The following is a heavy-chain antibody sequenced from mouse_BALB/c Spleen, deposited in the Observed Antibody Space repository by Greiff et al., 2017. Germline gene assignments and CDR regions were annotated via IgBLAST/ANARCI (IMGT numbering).Heavy chain of an antibody. D-gene: IGHD1-2*01. CDR1: GFSLTSYG. J-gene: IGHJ2*01. Sequence: VKLQESGPGLVAPSQSLSITCTVSGFSLTSYGVHWVRQPPGKGLEWLGVIWAGGSTNYNSALMSRLSISKDNSKSQVFLKMNSLQTDDTAMYYCARDGGITTASFDYWGQGTTLTVSS. CDR3: ARDGGITTASFDY. CDR2: IWAGGST. V-gene: IGHV2-9*02.